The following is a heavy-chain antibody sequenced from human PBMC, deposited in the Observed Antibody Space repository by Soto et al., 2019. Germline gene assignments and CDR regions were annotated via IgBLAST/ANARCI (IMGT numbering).Heavy chain of an antibody. D-gene: IGHD4-4*01. CDR1: GFTFTDYW. Sequence: GGSLRLSCAASGFTFTDYWTHWVRQAPGKGLVWVSRINSDVSRTSYEGSVTGRFNISRNNAKNKLYMQMTSLRVEDTALYYCARETYRGFYFDYWGQGTMVTVSS. CDR2: INSDVSRT. J-gene: IGHJ4*02. V-gene: IGHV3-74*01. CDR3: ARETYRGFYFDY.